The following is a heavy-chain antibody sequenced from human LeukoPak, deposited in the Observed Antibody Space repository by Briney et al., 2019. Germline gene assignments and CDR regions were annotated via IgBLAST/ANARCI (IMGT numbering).Heavy chain of an antibody. J-gene: IGHJ6*02. Sequence: ASVKVSCKASGYTFTNYGVSWVRQAPGQGLEWMGWISAYNGYTNYAQKFQFRVTMTTDTSTSTAYMELRGLTSDDTAVYYCARDPVPGIAAALTYYYYGMDVWGQGTTVTVSS. V-gene: IGHV1-18*01. CDR1: GYTFTNYG. CDR3: ARDPVPGIAAALTYYYYGMDV. CDR2: ISAYNGYT. D-gene: IGHD6-13*01.